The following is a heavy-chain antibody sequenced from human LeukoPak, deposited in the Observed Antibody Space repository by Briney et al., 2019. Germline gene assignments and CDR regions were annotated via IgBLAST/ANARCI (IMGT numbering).Heavy chain of an antibody. CDR3: ARGAYGAYYYMDV. CDR1: GFTFSSYS. CDR2: ISSSSSTI. D-gene: IGHD4-17*01. J-gene: IGHJ6*03. Sequence: GGSLRLSCAASGFTFSSYSMSWVRQAPGKGLEWVSYISSSSSTIYYADSVKGRFTISRDNAKNSLYLQMNSLRAEDTAVYYCARGAYGAYYYMDVWGKGTTVTVSS. V-gene: IGHV3-48*01.